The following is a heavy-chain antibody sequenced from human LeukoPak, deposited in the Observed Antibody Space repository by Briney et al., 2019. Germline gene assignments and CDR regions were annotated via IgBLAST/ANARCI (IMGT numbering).Heavy chain of an antibody. Sequence: SGPTLVKPTQTLTLTCTFSGFSLSTSGVGVGWIRQPPGKALEWLALIYWDDDKRYSPSLKSRLTTTKDTSKNQVVLTMTNMDPVDTATYYCAHIPFYDILTGYYHFDYWGQGTLVTASS. D-gene: IGHD3-9*01. J-gene: IGHJ4*02. CDR3: AHIPFYDILTGYYHFDY. V-gene: IGHV2-5*02. CDR2: IYWDDDK. CDR1: GFSLSTSGVG.